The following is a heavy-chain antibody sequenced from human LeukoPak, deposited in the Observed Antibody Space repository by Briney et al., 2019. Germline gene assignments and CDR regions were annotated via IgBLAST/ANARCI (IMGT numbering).Heavy chain of an antibody. J-gene: IGHJ4*02. V-gene: IGHV4-59*08. CDR1: GGSISSYY. Sequence: SETLSLTCTVSGGSISSYYWSWIRQPPGKGLEWIGYIYYSGSTNYNPSLKSRVTISVDTSKNQFSLKLSSVTAADTAVYYCARHTYYDSWPEGDYWGQGTLVTVSS. CDR2: IYYSGST. D-gene: IGHD3-3*01. CDR3: ARHTYYDSWPEGDY.